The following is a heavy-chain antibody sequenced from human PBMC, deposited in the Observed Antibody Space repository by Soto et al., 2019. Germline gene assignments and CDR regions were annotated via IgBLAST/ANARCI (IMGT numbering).Heavy chain of an antibody. V-gene: IGHV4-61*01. D-gene: IGHD2-15*01. CDR3: ARRYARYCSGGSCRVVTAIRHNYHYGMDV. J-gene: IGHJ6*02. Sequence: SETLSLTCTVSGGSVSSASYYWSWIRQPPGKGLEWIGEINHSGSTNYNPSLKSRVTISVDTSKNQFSLKLSSVTAADTAVYYCARRYARYCSGGSCRVVTAIRHNYHYGMDVWGQGTTVTVSS. CDR2: INHSGST. CDR1: GGSVSSASYY.